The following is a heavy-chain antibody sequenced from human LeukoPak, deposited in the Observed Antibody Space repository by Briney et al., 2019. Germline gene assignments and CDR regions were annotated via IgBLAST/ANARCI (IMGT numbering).Heavy chain of an antibody. J-gene: IGHJ4*02. Sequence: SETLSLTCTVAGGSISSYYWSWIRQPPGKGLEWIGYIYYSGSTNYNPSLKSRVTMSVDTSKNQFSLKLSSVTAADTAVYYCAGRAYGYDSTVYIDHWGQGTLVTVSS. V-gene: IGHV4-59*12. CDR1: GGSISSYY. CDR2: IYYSGST. CDR3: AGRAYGYDSTVYIDH. D-gene: IGHD3-22*01.